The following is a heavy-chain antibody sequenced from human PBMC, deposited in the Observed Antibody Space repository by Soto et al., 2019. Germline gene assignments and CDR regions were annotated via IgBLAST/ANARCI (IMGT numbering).Heavy chain of an antibody. J-gene: IGHJ4*02. CDR2: IRDKGNSYTT. Sequence: EVQLVESGGGLVQPGGSLRLSCAASGFTFSDHYMDWVRQAPGKGLEWVGRIRDKGNSYTTEYAASVKGRLTISRDDSKISLYLQMNSLKTEDTAVYFCARVTGPDHYWGQGTLVTVSS. V-gene: IGHV3-72*01. CDR1: GFTFSDHY. D-gene: IGHD2-8*02. CDR3: ARVTGPDHY.